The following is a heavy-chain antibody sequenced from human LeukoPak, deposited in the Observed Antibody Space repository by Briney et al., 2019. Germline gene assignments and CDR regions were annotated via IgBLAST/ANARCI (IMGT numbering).Heavy chain of an antibody. J-gene: IGHJ4*02. CDR1: GFTFANHG. V-gene: IGHV3-30*18. D-gene: IGHD3-10*01. CDR2: ISDDSRFK. Sequence: GESLRLSCADFGFTFANHGMHWVRQAPGKGLEWVAVISDDSRFKLYGDSVKGRFSISRDNSENTLYLQMNSLKSEDSAVYYCAKDRASQAAGVTDCWGQGTLVTVSS. CDR3: AKDRASQAAGVTDC.